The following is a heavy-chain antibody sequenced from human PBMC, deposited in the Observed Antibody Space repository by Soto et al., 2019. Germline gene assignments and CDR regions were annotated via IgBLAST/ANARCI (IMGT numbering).Heavy chain of an antibody. V-gene: IGHV3-74*01. Sequence: GGYLRLSCAASRFTFSSYWMHWVRQAPGKGLVWVSRINSDGSSTSYADSVKGRFTISRDNAKNTLYLQMNSLRAEDTAVYYCARAMAIAAAGISRFAPWGQGTLVTVSS. CDR2: INSDGSST. CDR1: RFTFSSYW. D-gene: IGHD6-13*01. CDR3: ARAMAIAAAGISRFAP. J-gene: IGHJ5*02.